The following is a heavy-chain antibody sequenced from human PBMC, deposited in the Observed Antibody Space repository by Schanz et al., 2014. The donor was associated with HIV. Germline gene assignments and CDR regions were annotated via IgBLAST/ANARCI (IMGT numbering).Heavy chain of an antibody. CDR3: ARGAAEMATMTPWRY. Sequence: QVQLVQSGAEVKKPGASVTVSCKASGYTFSNYGINWVRQAPGQGLEWMGWISGKNGETNYAQKLQGRVTMTTDTSTSTAYMDLRSLRSDDTAVYYCARGAAEMATMTPWRYWGQGTLVTVSS. D-gene: IGHD5-12*01. CDR1: GYTFSNYG. V-gene: IGHV1-18*01. J-gene: IGHJ4*02. CDR2: ISGKNGET.